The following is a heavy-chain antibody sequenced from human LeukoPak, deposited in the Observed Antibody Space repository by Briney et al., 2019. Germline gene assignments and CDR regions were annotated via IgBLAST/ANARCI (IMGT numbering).Heavy chain of an antibody. CDR3: AKDLGIAQQQLVRGDYFDY. Sequence: GGSLRLSCAASGFTFSSYAMSWVRQAPGKGLEWVSAISGSGGSTYYADSVKGRFTISRDNSKNTLYLQMNSLRAEDTAVYYCAKDLGIAQQQLVRGDYFDYWGQGTQVTVCS. CDR1: GFTFSSYA. CDR2: ISGSGGST. D-gene: IGHD6-13*01. J-gene: IGHJ4*02. V-gene: IGHV3-23*01.